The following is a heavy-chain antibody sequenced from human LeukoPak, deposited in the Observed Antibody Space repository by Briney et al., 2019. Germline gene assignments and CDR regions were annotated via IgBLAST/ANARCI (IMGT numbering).Heavy chain of an antibody. CDR3: ARRGSNSYGYDY. Sequence: SETLSLTCAVYGGSFSGYYWSWIRQPPGKGLEWIGYIYYSGSTNYNPSLKSRVTISVDTSKNQFSLKLSSVTAADTAVYYCARRGSNSYGYDYWGQGTLVTVSS. D-gene: IGHD5-18*01. V-gene: IGHV4-59*08. CDR2: IYYSGST. J-gene: IGHJ4*02. CDR1: GGSFSGYY.